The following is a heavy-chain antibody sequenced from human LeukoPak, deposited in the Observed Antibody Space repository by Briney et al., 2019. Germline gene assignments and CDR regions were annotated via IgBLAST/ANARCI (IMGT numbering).Heavy chain of an antibody. Sequence: GGSLGLSCAASGFTFSSYSMNWVRQAPGKGLEWVSSISSSSSYIYYADSVKGRFTISRDNAKNSLYLQMNSLRAEDTAVYYCASYGGNSRWYFDLWGRGTLVTVSS. J-gene: IGHJ2*01. CDR2: ISSSSSYI. V-gene: IGHV3-21*01. CDR1: GFTFSSYS. D-gene: IGHD4-23*01. CDR3: ASYGGNSRWYFDL.